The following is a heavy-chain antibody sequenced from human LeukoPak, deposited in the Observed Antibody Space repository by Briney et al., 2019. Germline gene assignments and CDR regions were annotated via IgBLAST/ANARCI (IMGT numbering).Heavy chain of an antibody. Sequence: GGSLRLSCEASGFAVSSYWANWVRQAPGKGLEWVSNINQDGNRQNYVDSVRGRFTISKDHAKNSVYLQMNSLRAEDTAVYYCARSLWPEDYWGQGILVPVSS. V-gene: IGHV3-7*01. CDR3: ARSLWPEDY. D-gene: IGHD2-21*01. CDR2: INQDGNRQ. J-gene: IGHJ4*02. CDR1: GFAVSSYW.